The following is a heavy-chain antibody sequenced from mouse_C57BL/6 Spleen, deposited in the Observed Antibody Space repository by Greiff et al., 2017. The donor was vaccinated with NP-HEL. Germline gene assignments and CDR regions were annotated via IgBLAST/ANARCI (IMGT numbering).Heavy chain of an antibody. CDR1: GYTFTSYW. J-gene: IGHJ2*01. Sequence: VQLQQSGTVLARPGASVKMSCKTSGYTFTSYWMHWVKQRPGQGLEWIGAIYPGNSDTSYNQKFKGKAKLTAGTSASTAYMELSSLTNEDSAVYYCTREGTTVVATDYWGQGTTLTVSS. CDR2: IYPGNSDT. V-gene: IGHV1-5*01. D-gene: IGHD1-1*01. CDR3: TREGTTVVATDY.